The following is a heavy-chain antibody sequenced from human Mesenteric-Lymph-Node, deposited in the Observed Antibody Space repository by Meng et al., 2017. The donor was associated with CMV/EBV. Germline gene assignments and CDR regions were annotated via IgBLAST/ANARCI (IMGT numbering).Heavy chain of an antibody. J-gene: IGHJ4*02. CDR1: GYSFTSYW. CDR3: TRGDVTPEY. D-gene: IGHD3-10*01. CDR2: IYPGQSQT. V-gene: IGHV5-51*01. Sequence: GESLKISCRASGYSFTSYWIGWVRQMRGKGPEWMGLIYPGQSQTRYSPSFEGQVIISADKSNRIAYLQWSSLKASDTAMYYCTRGDVTPEYWGQGTLVTVSS.